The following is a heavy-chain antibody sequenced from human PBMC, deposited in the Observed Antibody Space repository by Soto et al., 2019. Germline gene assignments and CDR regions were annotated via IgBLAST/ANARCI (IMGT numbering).Heavy chain of an antibody. CDR2: ISSSSGTI. V-gene: IGHV3-48*03. CDR3: ARDAFEIYYKFGLDV. J-gene: IGHJ6*02. D-gene: IGHD3-10*01. CDR1: GFSFRDYE. Sequence: SLRLSVGASGFSFRDYEMNWGRQTPGKGLESLSYISSSSGTIKYADSAQGRFTISRDNAKNPLYLQMHSLRADDTAVYYCARDAFEIYYKFGLDVWGQGTPVTSP.